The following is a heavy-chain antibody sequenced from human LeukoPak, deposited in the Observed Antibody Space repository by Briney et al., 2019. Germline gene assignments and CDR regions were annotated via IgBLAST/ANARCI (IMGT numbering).Heavy chain of an antibody. CDR2: INHSGST. Sequence: PSETLSLTCAVYGGSFSGYYWSWIRQPPGKGLEWIGEINHSGSTNYNPPLKSRVTISVDTSKNQFSLKLSSVTDADTAVYYCARGVSRYYDILTGYVYYYYMDVWGKGTTVTVSS. D-gene: IGHD3-9*01. J-gene: IGHJ6*03. V-gene: IGHV4-34*01. CDR1: GGSFSGYY. CDR3: ARGVSRYYDILTGYVYYYYMDV.